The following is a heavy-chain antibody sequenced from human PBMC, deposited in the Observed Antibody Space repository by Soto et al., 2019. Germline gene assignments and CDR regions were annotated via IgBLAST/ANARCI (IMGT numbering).Heavy chain of an antibody. Sequence: QVLLVETGGGVVQPGRSLRLSCTASGFTFRSFAMHWVRQAPGKGLEWLALVSFDGRNKYYADSVKGRFTISRDNSNSTVFLQMTGLRSEDTGVYYCARPAGPFDYWGQGTLVTVSS. V-gene: IGHV3-30*04. J-gene: IGHJ4*02. CDR1: GFTFRSFA. CDR2: VSFDGRNK. CDR3: ARPAGPFDY.